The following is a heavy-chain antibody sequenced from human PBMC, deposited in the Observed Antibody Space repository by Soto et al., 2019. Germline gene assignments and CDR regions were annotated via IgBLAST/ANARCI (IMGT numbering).Heavy chain of an antibody. CDR3: AGDLRRNWFDP. V-gene: IGHV1-69*02. D-gene: IGHD2-21*01. Sequence: QVQLVQSGAEVKKPGSSVKVSCKASGGTFSSYTISWVRQAPGQGFEWMGRIIPILGIANDAQKFQGRVRSHADKSTSTAYKELSSLRSEDTAVYYCAGDLRRNWFDPWGQGTLVTVCS. CDR2: IIPILGIA. CDR1: GGTFSSYT. J-gene: IGHJ5*02.